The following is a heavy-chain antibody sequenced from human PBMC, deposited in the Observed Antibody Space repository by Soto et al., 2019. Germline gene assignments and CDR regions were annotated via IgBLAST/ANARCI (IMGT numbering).Heavy chain of an antibody. Sequence: ASVKVSCKASGGTFSSNAISWVRQAPGQGLEWMGGIIPIFGTANYAQKFQGRVTITADESTSTAYMELSSLRSEDTAVYYCARDKAGRRFGELLGGMDVWGQGTTVTVSS. CDR1: GGTFSSNA. J-gene: IGHJ6*02. CDR2: IIPIFGTA. D-gene: IGHD3-10*01. V-gene: IGHV1-69*13. CDR3: ARDKAGRRFGELLGGMDV.